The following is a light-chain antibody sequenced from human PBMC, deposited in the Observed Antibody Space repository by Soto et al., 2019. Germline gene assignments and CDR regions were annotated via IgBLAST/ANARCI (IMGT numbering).Light chain of an antibody. CDR3: QQDNNWPAFT. J-gene: IGKJ4*01. CDR1: QSVSSN. Sequence: EIVMTQSPATLSVSPGERATLSCRASQSVSSNLAWYQQKPGQAPRLLIYGASTRTTVIPARFSGSGCGADCTLTIGSVQFTDFAVYSCQQDNNWPAFTFGGGTKVEIK. CDR2: GAS. V-gene: IGKV3-15*01.